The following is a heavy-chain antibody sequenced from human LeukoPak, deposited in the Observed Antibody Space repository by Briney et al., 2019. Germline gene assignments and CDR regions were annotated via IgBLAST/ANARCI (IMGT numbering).Heavy chain of an antibody. J-gene: IGHJ4*02. CDR3: ARDLYGSGRYQHDY. CDR2: ISSSSSNI. V-gene: IGHV3-21*01. CDR1: GFTFSSYS. D-gene: IGHD3-10*01. Sequence: GGSLRLSCAASGFTFSSYSMNWVRQAPGKGLEWVSSISSSSSNIYYADSVKGRFTISRDNAKNSLYLQMNSLRAEDTAVYYCARDLYGSGRYQHDYWGQGTLVTVSS.